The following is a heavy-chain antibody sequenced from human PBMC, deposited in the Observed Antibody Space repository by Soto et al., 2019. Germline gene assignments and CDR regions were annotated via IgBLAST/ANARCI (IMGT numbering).Heavy chain of an antibody. V-gene: IGHV4-4*07. CDR2: VYSTGTI. D-gene: IGHD4-17*01. CDR1: GDFISYYS. Sequence: SETLSLTCTVSGDFISYYSWSWIRQSAGKGLEWIGRVYSTGTIFYNPSLKSRATMSVDTSTNQFYLKLTSVNAADTAVSYCARDDYDRSTRAFNPWGQGTLVTVSS. J-gene: IGHJ5*02. CDR3: ARDDYDRSTRAFNP.